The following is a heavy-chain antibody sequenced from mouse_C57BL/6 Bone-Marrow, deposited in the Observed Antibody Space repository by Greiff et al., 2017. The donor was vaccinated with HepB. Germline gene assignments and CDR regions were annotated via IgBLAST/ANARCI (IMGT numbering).Heavy chain of an antibody. D-gene: IGHD1-1*01. CDR3: ARGYYGLWYFDV. Sequence: VQLQQSGPELVKPGASVKISCKASGYSFTDYNMNWVKQSNGQSLEWIGVINPNHGTTSYNQKFKGKATLTVDQSSSTAYMQFNSLTSEDSAVYYCARGYYGLWYFDVWGTGTTVTVSS. CDR1: GYSFTDYN. V-gene: IGHV1-39*01. J-gene: IGHJ1*03. CDR2: INPNHGTT.